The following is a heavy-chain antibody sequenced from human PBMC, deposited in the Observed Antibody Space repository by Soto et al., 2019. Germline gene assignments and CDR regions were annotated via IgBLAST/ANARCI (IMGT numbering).Heavy chain of an antibody. CDR3: ARARRYYYDSSGYSQPGDY. D-gene: IGHD3-22*01. V-gene: IGHV1-46*01. Sequence: ASVKVSCKASGYTFTSYYMHWVRQAPGQGLEWMGIINPSGGSTSYAQKFQGRVTMTRDTSTSTVYMELSSLRSEDTAVYYCARARRYYYDSSGYSQPGDYWGQGTLVTVSS. CDR1: GYTFTSYY. CDR2: INPSGGST. J-gene: IGHJ4*02.